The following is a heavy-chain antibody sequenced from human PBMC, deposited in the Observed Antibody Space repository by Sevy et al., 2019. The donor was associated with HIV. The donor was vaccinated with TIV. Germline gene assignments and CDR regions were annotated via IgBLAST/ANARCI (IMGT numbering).Heavy chain of an antibody. Sequence: GGSLRLSCAVSGFSFDSYGMTWVRQAPGKGLEWVSAISGSGTRTYYADSVKGRFIISRDNSKNTLDLQMNSLRAEDTASYCCGKWGGGHYDPDEIAYYFYYYNMDVWGKGTTVTVSS. CDR1: GFSFDSYG. CDR2: ISGSGTRT. CDR3: GKWGGGHYDPDEIAYYFYYYNMDV. D-gene: IGHD3-22*01. J-gene: IGHJ6*03. V-gene: IGHV3-23*01.